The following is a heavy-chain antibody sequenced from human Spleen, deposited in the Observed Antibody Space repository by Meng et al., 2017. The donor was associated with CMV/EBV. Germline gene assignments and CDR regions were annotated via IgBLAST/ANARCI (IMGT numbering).Heavy chain of an antibody. Sequence: GSLRLSCAVYGGSFSGYYWSWIRQPPGKGLEWIGEINHSGSTNYNPSLKSRVTISVDTSKNQFSLKLSSVTAADTAVYYCARDHSGSYGGTLYYYGMDVWGQGTTVTVS. CDR3: ARDHSGSYGGTLYYYGMDV. D-gene: IGHD1-26*01. CDR1: GGSFSGYY. CDR2: INHSGST. J-gene: IGHJ6*02. V-gene: IGHV4-34*01.